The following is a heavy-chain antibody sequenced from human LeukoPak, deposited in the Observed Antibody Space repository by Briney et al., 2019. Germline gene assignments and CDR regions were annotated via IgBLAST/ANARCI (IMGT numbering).Heavy chain of an antibody. D-gene: IGHD6-25*01. J-gene: IGHJ4*02. CDR2: ISYRISPT. CDR3: VRAYPPLRTSAAGDH. Sequence: PGGSLRLSCTASGFTFSDCDMNWVRQAPGPELEWVSAISYRISPTYYADSVKGRFTISRDNAKNSLYLQMDGLRAEDTAVCHCVRAYPPLRTSAAGDHWGQGTLVTVSS. CDR1: GFTFSDCD. V-gene: IGHV3-21*01.